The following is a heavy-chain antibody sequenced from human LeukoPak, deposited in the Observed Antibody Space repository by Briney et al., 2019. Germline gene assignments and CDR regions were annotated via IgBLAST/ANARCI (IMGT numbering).Heavy chain of an antibody. D-gene: IGHD1-26*01. V-gene: IGHV1-46*01. CDR1: GYTFTSYY. CDR3: ARDERRGTYGHWFDP. J-gene: IGHJ5*02. CDR2: INPSGGST. Sequence: GASVKVSCKASGYTFTSYYMHWVRQAPGQGLEWMGIINPSGGSTSYAQKFQGRVTMTRDTSTSTVYMELSSLRSEDTAVYYCARDERRGTYGHWFDPWGQGTLVTVSS.